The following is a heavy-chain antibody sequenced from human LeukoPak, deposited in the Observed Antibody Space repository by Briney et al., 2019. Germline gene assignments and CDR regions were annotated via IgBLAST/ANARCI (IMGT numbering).Heavy chain of an antibody. V-gene: IGHV4-59*01. CDR1: GVSISSYY. CDR2: VSFSGIT. CDR3: ASYSYDTSGYYYAFGY. D-gene: IGHD3-22*01. J-gene: IGHJ4*02. Sequence: SETLSLTCTVTGVSISSYYWSWIRQPPGRGLEWIGYVSFSGITNLNPSLKSRVTMSRDTSKNQFFLRLLSVTAADTAVYFCASYSYDTSGYYYAFGYWGQGLLVTVPS.